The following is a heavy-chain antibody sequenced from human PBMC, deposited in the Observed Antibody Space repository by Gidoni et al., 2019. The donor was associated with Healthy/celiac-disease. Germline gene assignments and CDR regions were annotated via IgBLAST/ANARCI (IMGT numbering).Heavy chain of an antibody. CDR2: ISYDGSNK. J-gene: IGHJ4*02. CDR3: AKAPDPYGDPFDY. Sequence: QVQLVESGGGVVQPGRSLRLSCAASGFTFSSYGMHWVRQALGKGLEWVAVISYDGSNKYYADSVKGRFTISRDNSKNTLYLQMNSLRAEDTAVYYCAKAPDPYGDPFDYWGQGTLVTVSS. CDR1: GFTFSSYG. D-gene: IGHD4-17*01. V-gene: IGHV3-30*18.